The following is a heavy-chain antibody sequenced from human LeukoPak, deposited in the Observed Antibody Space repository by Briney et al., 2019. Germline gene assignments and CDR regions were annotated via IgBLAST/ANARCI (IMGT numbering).Heavy chain of an antibody. Sequence: SETLSLTCAVYGGSFSGYYWSWIRQPPGKGLEWIGEINHSGSTNYNPSLKSRVTISVDTSKNQFSLKLSSVTAADTAVYYCARYSSSSSGMDVWGQGTTVTVSS. CDR2: INHSGST. D-gene: IGHD6-6*01. CDR1: GGSFSGYY. V-gene: IGHV4-34*01. CDR3: ARYSSSSSGMDV. J-gene: IGHJ6*02.